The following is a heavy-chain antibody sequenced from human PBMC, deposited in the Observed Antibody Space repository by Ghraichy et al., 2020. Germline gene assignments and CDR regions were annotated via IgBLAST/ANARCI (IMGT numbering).Heavy chain of an antibody. V-gene: IGHV4-34*01. CDR2: INHSGST. CDR1: GGSFSGYY. CDR3: ARNVGASYYYYGMDV. Sequence: SETLSLTCAVYGGSFSGYYWSWIRQPPGKGLEWIGEINHSGSTNYNPSLKSRVTISVDTSKNQFSLKLSSVTAADTAVYYCARNVGASYYYYGMDVWGQGTTVTVS. J-gene: IGHJ6*02. D-gene: IGHD1-26*01.